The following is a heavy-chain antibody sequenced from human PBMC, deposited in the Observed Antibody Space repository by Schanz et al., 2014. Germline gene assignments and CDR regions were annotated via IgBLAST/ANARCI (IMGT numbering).Heavy chain of an antibody. Sequence: EVHLVESGGGLVQPGGSLRLSCAASGITFSSHSFNWVRQAPGKGLEWISYITYDGGTIYYPDSVKGRFTISRDNAKNSLYLEMNSLRAEDTALYDCARDRRNSDLDYWGQGTLVTVSS. J-gene: IGHJ4*02. CDR1: GITFSSHS. D-gene: IGHD1-7*01. CDR2: ITYDGGTI. V-gene: IGHV3-48*01. CDR3: ARDRRNSDLDY.